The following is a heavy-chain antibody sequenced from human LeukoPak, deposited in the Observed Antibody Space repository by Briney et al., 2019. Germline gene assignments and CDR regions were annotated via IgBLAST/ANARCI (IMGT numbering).Heavy chain of an antibody. J-gene: IGHJ5*02. CDR1: GYSISSGYY. CDR2: IYHSGST. Sequence: PSETLSLTCTVSGYSISSGYYWGWIRQPPGKGLEWIGSIYHSGSTYYNPFLKSRVTISVDTSKNQFSLKLSSVTAADTAVYYCARAHTMVRGVINWFDPWGQGTLVTVSS. CDR3: ARAHTMVRGVINWFDP. V-gene: IGHV4-38-2*02. D-gene: IGHD3-10*01.